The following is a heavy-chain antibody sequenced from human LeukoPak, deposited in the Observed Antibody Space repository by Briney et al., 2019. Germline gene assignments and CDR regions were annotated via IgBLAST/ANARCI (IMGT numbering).Heavy chain of an antibody. CDR1: GFTVSSNY. CDR2: IKEDGSEK. V-gene: IGHV3-7*01. D-gene: IGHD6-6*01. Sequence: PGGSLRLSCGASGFTVSSNYMSWVRQAPGKGLEWVANIKEDGSEKYYVDSVKGRFTISRDNTENSLYLQMNSLRAEDTAVYYCARVFRRSSGRAIDYWGQGTLVTVSS. J-gene: IGHJ4*02. CDR3: ARVFRRSSGRAIDY.